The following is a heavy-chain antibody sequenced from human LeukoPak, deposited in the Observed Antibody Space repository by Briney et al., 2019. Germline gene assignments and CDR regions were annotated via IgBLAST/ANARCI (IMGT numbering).Heavy chain of an antibody. Sequence: PGGSLRLSCAASGFTFSSYWMHWVRQAPGKGLVWVSRINSDGSSTSYADSVKGRFTISRDNAKNTLYLQMNSLRAEDTAVYYCARSPSNWARFDYWGQGTLVTVSS. CDR2: INSDGSST. V-gene: IGHV3-74*01. CDR1: GFTFSSYW. CDR3: ARSPSNWARFDY. J-gene: IGHJ4*02. D-gene: IGHD7-27*01.